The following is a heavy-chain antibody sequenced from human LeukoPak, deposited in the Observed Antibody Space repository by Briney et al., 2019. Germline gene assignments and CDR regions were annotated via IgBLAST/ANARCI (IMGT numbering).Heavy chain of an antibody. D-gene: IGHD5-24*01. CDR2: INCNSGGT. CDR3: ARSDQQMAYDAFDI. Sequence: ASVNVSFKASVYTFTAYYMHWVRQAPGQGREWMGWINCNSGGTKYAQIFQGRVTMTRDTSFSTADMELSRMRSDDTAVYYCARSDQQMAYDAFDIWGQGTVVTVSS. V-gene: IGHV1-2*02. J-gene: IGHJ3*02. CDR1: VYTFTAYY.